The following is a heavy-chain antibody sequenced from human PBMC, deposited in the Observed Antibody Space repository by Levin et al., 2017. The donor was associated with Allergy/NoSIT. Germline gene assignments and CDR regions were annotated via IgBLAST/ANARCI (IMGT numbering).Heavy chain of an antibody. CDR3: ARDECAWFGECYGPDV. V-gene: IGHV4-30-4*01. Sequence: SETLSLTCTVSGDSINRGDYYWTWIRQLPGKGLEWIGFIPHGGSATYNPSLKSRLTLSLDTSKNHFSLQLASVTVADTAVYYCARDECAWFGECYGPDVWGQGTTVIVSS. J-gene: IGHJ6*02. CDR2: IPHGGSA. D-gene: IGHD3-10*01. CDR1: GDSINRGDYY.